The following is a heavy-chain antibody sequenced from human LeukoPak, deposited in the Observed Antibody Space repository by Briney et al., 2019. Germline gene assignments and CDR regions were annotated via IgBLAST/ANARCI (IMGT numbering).Heavy chain of an antibody. J-gene: IGHJ3*02. CDR3: ARGGPMDDSSGYYFHAFDI. CDR2: MNPNNGNT. V-gene: IGHV1-8*01. Sequence: GASVKVSCKASGYTFTSYDINWVRQATGQGLEWMGWMNPNNGNTGYAQKFQGRVTMTRNTSISTAYMELSSLRSEDTAVYYCARGGPMDDSSGYYFHAFDIWGQGTMVTVSS. CDR1: GYTFTSYD. D-gene: IGHD3-22*01.